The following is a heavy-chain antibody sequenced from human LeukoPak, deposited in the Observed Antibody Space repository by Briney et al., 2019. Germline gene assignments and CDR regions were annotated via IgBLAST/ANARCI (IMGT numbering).Heavy chain of an antibody. CDR2: INGYSNSI. Sequence: PGGSLRLSCAASGSTFSSAGMNRVRQAPGKGLEWVSYINGYSNSIFYGDSVKGRFTISRDNAKNIVYLQMSNLADEDTAVYYCARDLAGSRWSAFDSWGQGALVTVSS. CDR1: GSTFSSAG. V-gene: IGHV3-48*02. CDR3: ARDLAGSRWSAFDS. J-gene: IGHJ4*02. D-gene: IGHD3-10*01.